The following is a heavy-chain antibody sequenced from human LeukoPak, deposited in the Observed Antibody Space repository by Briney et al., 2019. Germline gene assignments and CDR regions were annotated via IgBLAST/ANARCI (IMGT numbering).Heavy chain of an antibody. V-gene: IGHV4-38-2*02. Sequence: SETLSLTCTVSGYSISSGYYWDWIRQPPGKGLEWIGSIYHSGSTYYNPSLKSRVTISVDTSKNQFSLKLSSVTAADTAVYYCARSRGRGAFDIWGQGTMVTVSS. D-gene: IGHD3-10*01. CDR2: IYHSGST. CDR3: ARSRGRGAFDI. CDR1: GYSISSGYY. J-gene: IGHJ3*02.